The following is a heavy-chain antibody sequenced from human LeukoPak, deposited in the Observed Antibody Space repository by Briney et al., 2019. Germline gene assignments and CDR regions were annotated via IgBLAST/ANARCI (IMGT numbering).Heavy chain of an antibody. Sequence: PGGSLRLSCAASGFTLSSYAMSWVRQAPGNGLAWVSAISGSGGSTYYADSVKGRFTISRDNSKNTLYQQMNSLRAEDTAVYYCAKVEYYGSGSYGYWGQGTLVTVSS. CDR3: AKVEYYGSGSYGY. J-gene: IGHJ4*02. CDR1: GFTLSSYA. V-gene: IGHV3-23*01. D-gene: IGHD3-10*01. CDR2: ISGSGGST.